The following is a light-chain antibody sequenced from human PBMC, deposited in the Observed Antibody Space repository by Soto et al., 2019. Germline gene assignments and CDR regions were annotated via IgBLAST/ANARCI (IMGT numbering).Light chain of an antibody. Sequence: QSALTQPASVSGSPGQSIAISCTGTRSDVGGYNYVSWYQQHPGKAPKLILCDVSNRPSGVSDRFSGSKSGNTASLTISGLQTEDEADYYCSSYTTSSTYVFGTGTKVTVL. CDR2: DVS. J-gene: IGLJ1*01. V-gene: IGLV2-14*01. CDR1: RSDVGGYNY. CDR3: SSYTTSSTYV.